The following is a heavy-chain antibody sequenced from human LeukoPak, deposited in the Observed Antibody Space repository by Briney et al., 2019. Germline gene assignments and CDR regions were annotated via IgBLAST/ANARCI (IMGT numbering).Heavy chain of an antibody. Sequence: PSETLSLTCTVSGDSISSYYWSWIRQPPGTGLEWIGHIYYSGGTDYNPSLKSRVTISVDTSKNQFSLKLRSVTAADTAVYYCARHVTISGPYDASDIWGQGTMVTVSP. CDR2: IYYSGGT. CDR3: ARHVTISGPYDASDI. V-gene: IGHV4-59*08. J-gene: IGHJ3*02. CDR1: GDSISSYY. D-gene: IGHD5-24*01.